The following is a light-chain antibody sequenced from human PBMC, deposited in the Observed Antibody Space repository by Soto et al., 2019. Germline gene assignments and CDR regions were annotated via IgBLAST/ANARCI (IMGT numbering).Light chain of an antibody. J-gene: IGLJ1*01. V-gene: IGLV2-23*01. CDR1: SSDVGSYYL. Sequence: QSALTQPASVSGSPGQSITISCTGTSSDVGSYYLVSWYQQNPGKAPKLMIYEGSKRPSGVSNRFSGSKSGNTASLTISGLQAEDEADYYCCSYVGSSTYVFGTGTKVTVL. CDR3: CSYVGSSTYV. CDR2: EGS.